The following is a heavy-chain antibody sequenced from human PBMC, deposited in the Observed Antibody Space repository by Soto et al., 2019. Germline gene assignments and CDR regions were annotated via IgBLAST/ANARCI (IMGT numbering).Heavy chain of an antibody. V-gene: IGHV3-53*01. D-gene: IGHD6-19*01. J-gene: IGHJ3*02. CDR3: VRTIAVAGPDAFDM. CDR2: IYNGSST. CDR1: GFTVSSNY. Sequence: PGGSLRLSCAASGFTVSSNYMSWVHQAPGKGLERVSVIYNGSSTYYADSVKGRFTISRDNSKSTLYLQMNSLRVEDTAVYYCVRTIAVAGPDAFDMWGQGTMVTVSS.